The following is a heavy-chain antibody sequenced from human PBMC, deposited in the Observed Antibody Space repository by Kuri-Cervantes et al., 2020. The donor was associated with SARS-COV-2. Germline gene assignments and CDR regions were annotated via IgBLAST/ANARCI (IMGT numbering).Heavy chain of an antibody. CDR3: ARARVRGLITAYYYYGMDV. J-gene: IGHJ6*02. D-gene: IGHD3-10*01. CDR2: INPNSGGT. V-gene: IGHV1-2*04. CDR1: GYTFTGYY. Sequence: ASVKVSCKASGYTFTGYYIHWVRQAPGQGLEWMGWINPNSGGTNYEQKFQGWVTMTRDTSINTAYMELSRLRSDDTAVYYCARARVRGLITAYYYYGMDVWGQGTTVTVSS.